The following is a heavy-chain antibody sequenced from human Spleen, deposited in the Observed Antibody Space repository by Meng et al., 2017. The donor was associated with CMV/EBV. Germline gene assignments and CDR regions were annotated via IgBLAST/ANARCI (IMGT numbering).Heavy chain of an antibody. D-gene: IGHD2-2*01. CDR2: INPNNGGT. J-gene: IGHJ6*02. Sequence: ASVKVSCKASGYTFTGYYMHWVRQAPGQGLEWMGWINPNNGGTKYAQKFQDRVTMTRDTSISTAYMELSRLRSDGTAVYYCARGNPVVPAATHYGMDVWGQGTTVTVSS. CDR1: GYTFTGYY. V-gene: IGHV1-2*02. CDR3: ARGNPVVPAATHYGMDV.